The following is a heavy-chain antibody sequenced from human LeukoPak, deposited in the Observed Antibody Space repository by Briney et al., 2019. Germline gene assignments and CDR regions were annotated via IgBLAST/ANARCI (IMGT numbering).Heavy chain of an antibody. J-gene: IGHJ6*02. CDR3: ARAFCGGSCLYYYYYGMDV. Sequence: SETLSLTCTVSGGSISSYYWSWIRQSPGKGLEWIGYIYYSGSSNYNPSLKSRVTISVDTSKNQFSLKLSSVTAADTAVYYCARAFCGGSCLYYYYYGMDVWGQGTTVTVSS. D-gene: IGHD2-15*01. CDR2: IYYSGSS. CDR1: GGSISSYY. V-gene: IGHV4-59*01.